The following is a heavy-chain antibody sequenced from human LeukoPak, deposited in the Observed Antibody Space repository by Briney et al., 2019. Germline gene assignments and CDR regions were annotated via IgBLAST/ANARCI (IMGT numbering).Heavy chain of an antibody. CDR3: ARDEYYAGSGSDAFDI. Sequence: GGSLRLSCAASGFTLGSYAMHWVRQAPGKGLEWVAVISNDGNDKYHADSVKGRFTISRGNPKNTLYLQMNSLRPEDTAVYYCARDEYYAGSGSDAFDIWGQGTMVTVSS. J-gene: IGHJ3*02. D-gene: IGHD3-22*01. CDR2: ISNDGNDK. CDR1: GFTLGSYA. V-gene: IGHV3-30-3*01.